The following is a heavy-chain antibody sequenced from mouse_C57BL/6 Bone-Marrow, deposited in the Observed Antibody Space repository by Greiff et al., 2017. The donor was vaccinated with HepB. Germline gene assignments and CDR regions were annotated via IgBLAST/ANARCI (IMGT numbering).Heavy chain of an antibody. V-gene: IGHV3-3*01. Sequence: EVKLEESGPSLVRPSQTLSLSCTVTGFSINSYCYWIWIRQFPGNKLEYIVYTFYSGITYYNPSLESRTYITRDTSKNQFSLKLSSVTTEDTATYYCARDSESYYYGSSYVMDYWGQGTSVTVSS. J-gene: IGHJ4*01. D-gene: IGHD1-1*01. CDR2: TFYSGIT. CDR3: ARDSESYYYGSSYVMDY. CDR1: GFSINSYCY.